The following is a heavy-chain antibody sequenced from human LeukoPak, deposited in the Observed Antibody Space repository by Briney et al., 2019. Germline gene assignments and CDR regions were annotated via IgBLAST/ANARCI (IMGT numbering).Heavy chain of an antibody. Sequence: ASVTVSCKASGGTFSSYAISWVRQAPGQGLEWMGGIIPIFGTANYAQKFQGRVTITADESTSTAYMELSSLRSEDTAVYYCARVLRYFDWLLGSFDYWGQGTLVTVSS. CDR3: ARVLRYFDWLLGSFDY. V-gene: IGHV1-69*13. CDR1: GGTFSSYA. D-gene: IGHD3-9*01. CDR2: IIPIFGTA. J-gene: IGHJ4*02.